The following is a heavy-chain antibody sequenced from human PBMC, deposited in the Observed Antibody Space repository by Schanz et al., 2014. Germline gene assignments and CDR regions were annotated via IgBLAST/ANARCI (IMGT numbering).Heavy chain of an antibody. V-gene: IGHV1-69*04. D-gene: IGHD2-15*01. J-gene: IGHJ4*02. CDR2: ISPLLGVA. CDR3: ATCSGGTCHAKPVLDN. Sequence: QEQLVQSGAEVKEPGSSVKVSCKPSGGTFVTFFFTWVRQAPGQGPQWMGRISPLLGVANYAQEFQGRLTITADTSTSTAYMELSSLRSEDTAVYYCATCSGGTCHAKPVLDNWGQGTLVTVSS. CDR1: GGTFVTFF.